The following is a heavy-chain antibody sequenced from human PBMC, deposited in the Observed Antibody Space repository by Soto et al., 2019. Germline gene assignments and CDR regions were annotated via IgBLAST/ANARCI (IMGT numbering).Heavy chain of an antibody. D-gene: IGHD5-18*01. V-gene: IGHV3-30*03. Sequence: QVKLVESGGGVVQPGGSLRLSCAASGFGFDAYGIHWVRRAPGKGLEWVAVITYDGSHLYYRDSVKGRFTISRDNVRKTMFLQMDNVQPEDTAMYFCARGSQYNYGPLAYFDYWGQGTLVTVSS. CDR2: ITYDGSHL. J-gene: IGHJ4*02. CDR3: ARGSQYNYGPLAYFDY. CDR1: GFGFDAYG.